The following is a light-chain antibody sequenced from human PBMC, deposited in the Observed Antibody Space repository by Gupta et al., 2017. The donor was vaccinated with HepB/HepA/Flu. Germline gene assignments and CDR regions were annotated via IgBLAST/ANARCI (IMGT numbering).Light chain of an antibody. CDR1: QRVSSY. Sequence: ETVLTQSPATLSLSPGERATLSCRASQRVSSYLAWYQQKPGQAHRLLIHDAPNRATGIPGRFSGSASGTVFALTISSLEHEDFAVYYRQQRSNWYAFGQGTKVEIK. J-gene: IGKJ2*01. CDR3: QQRSNWYA. V-gene: IGKV3-11*01. CDR2: DAP.